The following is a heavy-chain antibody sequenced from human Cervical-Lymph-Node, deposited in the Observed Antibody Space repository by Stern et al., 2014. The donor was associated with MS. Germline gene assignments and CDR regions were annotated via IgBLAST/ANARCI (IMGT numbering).Heavy chain of an antibody. CDR1: GFTFNSYS. CDR3: AAHRDGHNPFDY. V-gene: IGHV3-21*01. CDR2: IGSTGEYI. J-gene: IGHJ4*02. Sequence: EVQLVESGGGLVKPGGSLRLSCAASGFTFNSYSMNSVRQAPGKALEWVSSIGSTGEYINYPVSLKGRFAISRDNAQNSVYLQMNNLGDEDTAVYYCAAHRDGHNPFDYWGQGTLVSVSS. D-gene: IGHD5-24*01.